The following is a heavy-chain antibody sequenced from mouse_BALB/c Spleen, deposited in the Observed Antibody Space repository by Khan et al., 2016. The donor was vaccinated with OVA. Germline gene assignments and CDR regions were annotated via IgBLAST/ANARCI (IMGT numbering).Heavy chain of an antibody. V-gene: IGHV1-20*02. Sequence: MQLEESGPELVKPGASVKISCKASGYSFTGYFMHWVMQSHGKSLEWIGRINPHIGETFYNQKFKGKATLTVDESSSTAHMELRSLASEDSAVYFCARIYGSDFDYWGQGTTLTVSS. J-gene: IGHJ2*01. CDR3: ARIYGSDFDY. CDR2: INPHIGET. D-gene: IGHD1-1*01. CDR1: GYSFTGYF.